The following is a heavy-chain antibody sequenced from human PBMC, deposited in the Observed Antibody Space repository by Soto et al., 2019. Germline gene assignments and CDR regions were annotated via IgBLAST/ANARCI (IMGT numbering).Heavy chain of an antibody. V-gene: IGHV2-5*01. D-gene: IGHD3-16*01. CDR3: AHTGGATVGLYYFDY. Sequence: PAHALTLTCTFSGFSLSTTGLGVSWIRQPRGKALEWLALIYWHDDKRYSPSLKSMLTITKETSKNQVVLTMTNMDPVDTAKYSCAHTGGATVGLYYFDYWGQGALVTVYS. J-gene: IGHJ4*02. CDR2: IYWHDDK. CDR1: GFSLSTTGLG.